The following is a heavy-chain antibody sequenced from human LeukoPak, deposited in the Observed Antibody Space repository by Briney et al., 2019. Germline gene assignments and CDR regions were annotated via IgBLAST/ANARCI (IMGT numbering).Heavy chain of an antibody. CDR1: GGSISSSSYY. Sequence: SETLSLTCTVSGGSISSSSYYWGWIRQPPGKGLEWIGSIYYSGSTYYNPSLKSRVTISVDTSKNQFSLKLSSVTAADTAVYYCAREGTYYYDSGWFDPWGQGTLVTVSS. V-gene: IGHV4-39*07. D-gene: IGHD3-22*01. CDR3: AREGTYYYDSGWFDP. CDR2: IYYSGST. J-gene: IGHJ5*02.